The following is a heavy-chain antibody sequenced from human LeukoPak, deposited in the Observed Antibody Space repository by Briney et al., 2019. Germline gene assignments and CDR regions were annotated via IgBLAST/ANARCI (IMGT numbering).Heavy chain of an antibody. D-gene: IGHD6-25*01. V-gene: IGHV3-30*18. CDR1: GFTFSRYG. Sequence: GGSLRLSCAASGFTFSRYGMHWVRQTPDKGLEWVAVISLDGSNKYYAESLKGRFTISRDNSKNTLYLQVNSLRPDDTAVYYCAKDQTEAAGTFDYWGQGTLVTVSS. CDR2: ISLDGSNK. J-gene: IGHJ4*02. CDR3: AKDQTEAAGTFDY.